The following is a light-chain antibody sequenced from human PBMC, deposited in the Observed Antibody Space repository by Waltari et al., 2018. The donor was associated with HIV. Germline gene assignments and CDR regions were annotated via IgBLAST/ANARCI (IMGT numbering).Light chain of an antibody. CDR2: GKN. CDR3: NSRDSSGDVV. V-gene: IGLV3-19*01. CDR1: RLRSYY. J-gene: IGLJ2*01. Sequence: SSELTQDPAVSVALGQTVRITCQGDRLRSYYANWYQQKPGQAPVLVIYGKNNRPSGIPDRFSGSSSGNTASLTITGAQAEDEADYYCNSRDSSGDVVFGGWTKLTVL.